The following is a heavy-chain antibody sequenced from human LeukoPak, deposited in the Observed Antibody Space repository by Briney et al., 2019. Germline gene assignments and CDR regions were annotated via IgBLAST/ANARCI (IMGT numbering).Heavy chain of an antibody. J-gene: IGHJ4*02. CDR2: INHSGST. Sequence: SETLSLTCTVSGGSISSYYWSWIRQPPGKGLEWIGEINHSGSTNYNPSLKSRVTISVDTSKNQFSLKLSSVTAADTAVYYCARGPGDFWSGYYTSPFDYWGQGTLVTVSS. CDR3: ARGPGDFWSGYYTSPFDY. V-gene: IGHV4-34*01. CDR1: GGSISSYY. D-gene: IGHD3-3*01.